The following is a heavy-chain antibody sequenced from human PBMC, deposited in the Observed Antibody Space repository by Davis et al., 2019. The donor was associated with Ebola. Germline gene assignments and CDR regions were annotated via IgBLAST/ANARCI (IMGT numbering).Heavy chain of an antibody. CDR3: AKDLWDSHSGSLPLGY. CDR2: INHSGST. CDR1: GGSFSGYY. J-gene: IGHJ4*02. V-gene: IGHV4-34*01. D-gene: IGHD1-26*01. Sequence: PSETLSLTCAVYGGSFSGYYWSWIRQPPGKGLEWIGEINHSGSTNYNPSLKSRVTISVDTSKNQFSLKLSSVTAADTALYYCAKDLWDSHSGSLPLGYWGQGTLVTVSS.